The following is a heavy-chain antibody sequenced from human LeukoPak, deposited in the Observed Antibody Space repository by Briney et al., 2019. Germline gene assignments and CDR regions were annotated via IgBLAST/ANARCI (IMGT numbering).Heavy chain of an antibody. CDR1: GYTFTSYY. V-gene: IGHV1-46*01. D-gene: IGHD5-18*01. J-gene: IGHJ6*03. CDR2: INPSGGST. CDR3: ARGPVDTAMATPGYYYMDV. Sequence: ASVKVSCKASGYTFTSYYMHWVRQAPGQGLEWMGIINPSGGSTSYAQKFQGRVTMTRDTSTSTAYMELSSLRSEDTAVYYCARGPVDTAMATPGYYYMDVWGKGTTVTVSS.